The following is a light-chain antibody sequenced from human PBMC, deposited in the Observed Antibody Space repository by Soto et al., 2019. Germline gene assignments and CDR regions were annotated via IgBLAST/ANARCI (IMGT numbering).Light chain of an antibody. J-gene: IGKJ5*01. Sequence: IQLTQSPSSLSASVGARVTITCRASQGIISYLAWYQQKPGKAPKLLIYAASTLQSGDPSRFSGSGSGTDFTLTISSLQPEDCATYYCQQLNSYPITFGQGKRLESK. V-gene: IGKV1-9*01. CDR2: AAS. CDR3: QQLNSYPIT. CDR1: QGIISY.